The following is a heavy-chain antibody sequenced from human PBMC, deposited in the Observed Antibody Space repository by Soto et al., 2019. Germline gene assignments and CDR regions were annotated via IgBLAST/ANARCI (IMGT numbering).Heavy chain of an antibody. V-gene: IGHV2-5*02. J-gene: IGHJ4*02. CDR3: AHRAGLQGNWDGGYFDY. Sequence: QITLKESGPTRVKPAQPLTLTCTFSGFSLTTSGVGVGWIRQPPGKALEWLAFIYWDDDKRYNPSLKTRLTIHHDTPNNQVVPTMTEMDPVDTASYFCAHRAGLQGNWDGGYFDYWGLGTLVTVSS. CDR1: GFSLTTSGVG. D-gene: IGHD1-1*01. CDR2: IYWDDDK.